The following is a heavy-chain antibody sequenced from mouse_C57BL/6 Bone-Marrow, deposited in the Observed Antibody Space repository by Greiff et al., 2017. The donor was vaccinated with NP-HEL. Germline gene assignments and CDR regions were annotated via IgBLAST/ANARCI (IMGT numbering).Heavy chain of an antibody. V-gene: IGHV14-4*01. Sequence: VQLQQSGAELVRPGASVKLSCTASGFNIKDDYMHWVKQRPEQGLEWIGWIDPENGDTEYASKFQGKATITADTSSNTAYLQLSSLTSEDTAVYYCTTDYYGSSFHGDYWGQGTTLTVSS. CDR1: GFNIKDDY. CDR2: IDPENGDT. CDR3: TTDYYGSSFHGDY. D-gene: IGHD1-1*01. J-gene: IGHJ2*01.